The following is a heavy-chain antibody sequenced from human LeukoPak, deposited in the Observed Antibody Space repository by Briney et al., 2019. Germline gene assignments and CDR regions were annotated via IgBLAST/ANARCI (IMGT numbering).Heavy chain of an antibody. V-gene: IGHV3-23*01. Sequence: GGSLRLSCAASGFTFSSYAMSWVRQAPGKGLEWVSAISGGGDSTCYADSVKGRFTISRDNSKNTLYLQMKSLRAEDTAVYYWAKGVGRGYSYGYFDYWGQGTLVTVSS. D-gene: IGHD5-18*01. CDR2: ISGGGDST. CDR3: AKGVGRGYSYGYFDY. CDR1: GFTFSSYA. J-gene: IGHJ4*02.